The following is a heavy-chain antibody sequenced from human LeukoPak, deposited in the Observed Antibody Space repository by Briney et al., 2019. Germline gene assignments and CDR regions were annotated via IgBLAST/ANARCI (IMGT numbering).Heavy chain of an antibody. CDR3: ARTRYNHGYTYDFDF. D-gene: IGHD3-16*01. V-gene: IGHV5-51*01. J-gene: IGHJ5*01. CDR1: GYSFSTYW. CDR2: LYPDGSTT. Sequence: GESLKISCQGSGYSFSTYWIAWVRQMPGKGLEWMGILYPDGSTTRYSPSFQDRVTISADKSIHTAYMQWSSLKASDSAMYYCARTRYNHGYTYDFDFWGQGTLVTASS.